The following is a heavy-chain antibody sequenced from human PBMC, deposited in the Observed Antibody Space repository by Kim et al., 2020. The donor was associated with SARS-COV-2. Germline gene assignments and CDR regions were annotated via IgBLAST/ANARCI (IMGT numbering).Heavy chain of an antibody. Sequence: GGSLRLSCAASGFTFTSYAMSWVRQAPGKGLEWVSGISDSGGSTYYADSVKGHFTIPRDNSKNTVYLQMNSLRAGDTAVYYCAKGHLTGLSLWGQGTLVT. CDR3: AKGHLTGLSL. CDR1: GFTFTSYA. CDR2: ISDSGGST. V-gene: IGHV3-23*01. D-gene: IGHD3-9*01. J-gene: IGHJ4*02.